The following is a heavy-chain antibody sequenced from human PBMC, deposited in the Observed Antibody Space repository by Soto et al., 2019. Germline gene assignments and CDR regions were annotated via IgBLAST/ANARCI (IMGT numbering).Heavy chain of an antibody. V-gene: IGHV1-3*04. CDR3: ARDPVGTGWYSLSYYFDY. CDR1: GYTFTRYA. D-gene: IGHD6-19*01. CDR2: INTGNT. Sequence: ASVKVSCKASGYTFTRYAMHWVRRAPGQSLEWMGWINTGNTKYSQKFQGRVTFIRDTSATTAYMELSSLRSEDTAVYYCARDPVGTGWYSLSYYFDYWGQGTLVTVSS. J-gene: IGHJ4*02.